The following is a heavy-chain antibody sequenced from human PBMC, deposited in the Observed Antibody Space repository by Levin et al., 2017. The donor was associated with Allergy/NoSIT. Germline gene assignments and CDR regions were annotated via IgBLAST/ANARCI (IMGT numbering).Heavy chain of an antibody. D-gene: IGHD3-3*01. Sequence: LSLTCAASGFTFSSYGMHWVRQAPGKGLEWVAVISYDGSNKYYADSVKGRFTISRDNSKNTLYLQMNSLRAEDTAVYYCAKDHGRFLEWLLDNYYYYYGMDVWGQGTTVTVSS. CDR3: AKDHGRFLEWLLDNYYYYYGMDV. J-gene: IGHJ6*02. V-gene: IGHV3-30*18. CDR2: ISYDGSNK. CDR1: GFTFSSYG.